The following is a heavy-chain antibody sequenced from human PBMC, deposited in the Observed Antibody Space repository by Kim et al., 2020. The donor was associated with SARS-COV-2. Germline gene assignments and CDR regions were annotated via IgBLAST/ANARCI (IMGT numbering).Heavy chain of an antibody. CDR3: ARDVWKYYDFWSGYGGMDV. Sequence: SRVTISVDMSKNQFSLKLSSVTAADTAVYYCARDVWKYYDFWSGYGGMDVWGQGTTVTVSS. V-gene: IGHV4-59*01. J-gene: IGHJ6*02. D-gene: IGHD3-3*01.